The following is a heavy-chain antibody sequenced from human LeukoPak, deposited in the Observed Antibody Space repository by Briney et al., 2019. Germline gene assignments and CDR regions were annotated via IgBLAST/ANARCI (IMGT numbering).Heavy chain of an antibody. J-gene: IGHJ3*02. Sequence: SVKVSCKASGGTFSSYAISWVRQAPGQGLEWMGRIIPILGIANYAQKFQGRVTITADKSTSTAYMELSSLRSEDTAVYYCARGSMVRGVVLYAFDIWGQGTMVTVSS. V-gene: IGHV1-69*04. D-gene: IGHD3-10*01. CDR1: GGTFSSYA. CDR2: IIPILGIA. CDR3: ARGSMVRGVVLYAFDI.